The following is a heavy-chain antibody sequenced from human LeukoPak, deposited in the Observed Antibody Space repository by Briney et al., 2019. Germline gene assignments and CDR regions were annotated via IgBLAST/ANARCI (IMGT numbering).Heavy chain of an antibody. CDR3: AKGTANWGSYYMDV. V-gene: IGHV3-7*03. Sequence: PGGSLRLSCAASGFTFSSYWMSWVRQAPGKGLEWVANIKQDGSEKYYVDSVKGRFTISIDNAKNSLYLQMNSLRAEDTAVYYCAKGTANWGSYYMDVWGKGTTVTVSS. D-gene: IGHD7-27*01. CDR2: IKQDGSEK. CDR1: GFTFSSYW. J-gene: IGHJ6*03.